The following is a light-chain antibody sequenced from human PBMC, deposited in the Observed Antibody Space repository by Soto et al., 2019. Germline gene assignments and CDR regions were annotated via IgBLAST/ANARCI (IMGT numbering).Light chain of an antibody. CDR2: DVS. Sequence: DIKMTQSPSTLSASVGDRVTITCRASQSISGWLAWYQQKPGKAPKLLIFDVSSLERGVPSRFSGSGSGTEFTLTISSLQPDDFATYYCQQYNSYSRTFGQGTKV. V-gene: IGKV1-5*01. CDR1: QSISGW. CDR3: QQYNSYSRT. J-gene: IGKJ1*01.